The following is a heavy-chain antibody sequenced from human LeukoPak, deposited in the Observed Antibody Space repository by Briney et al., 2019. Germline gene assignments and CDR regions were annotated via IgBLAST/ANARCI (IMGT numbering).Heavy chain of an antibody. J-gene: IGHJ4*02. V-gene: IGHV4-59*01. CDR2: IYYSGST. CDR3: ARGRDGYTERVFDY. Sequence: RPSETLSLTCTVSGGSISSYYWSWIRQPPGKGLEWIGYIYYSGSTNYNPSLKSRVTISVDTSKNQFSLKLSSVTAADTAVYYCARGRDGYTERVFDYWGQGTPVTVSS. D-gene: IGHD5-24*01. CDR1: GGSISSYY.